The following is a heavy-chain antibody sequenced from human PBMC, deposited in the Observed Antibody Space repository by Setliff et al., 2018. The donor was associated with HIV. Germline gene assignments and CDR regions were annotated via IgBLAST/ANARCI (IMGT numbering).Heavy chain of an antibody. D-gene: IGHD3-10*01. V-gene: IGHV3-15*01. CDR2: IKSKTDGETE. Sequence: GGSLRLSCAASGFTFTNAWMSWVRQAPGKGLEWVGRIKSKTDGETEDYASPVKGRFTISRDDSRSTLYLQMNSLITEDTALYYCTTAVAQNWYGSGNENYWGQGTLVTVSS. CDR3: TTAVAQNWYGSGNENY. J-gene: IGHJ4*02. CDR1: GFTFTNAW.